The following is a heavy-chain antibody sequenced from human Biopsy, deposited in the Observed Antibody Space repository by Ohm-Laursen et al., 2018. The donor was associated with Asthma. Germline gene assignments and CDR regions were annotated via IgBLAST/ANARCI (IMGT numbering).Heavy chain of an antibody. V-gene: IGHV1-24*01. CDR3: ASDFPKDYVRCNFQF. CDR2: HGHEEGGT. J-gene: IGHJ4*02. Sequence: ASVKVSCKISGYSLTDLSMHWVRQAPGQGLEWMGGHGHEEGGTVNARRFQGRVTMTEDTSTDTAYMELSSLSSDDTAVYYCASDFPKDYVRCNFQFWGQGTLVTVSS. D-gene: IGHD4-17*01. CDR1: GYSLTDLS.